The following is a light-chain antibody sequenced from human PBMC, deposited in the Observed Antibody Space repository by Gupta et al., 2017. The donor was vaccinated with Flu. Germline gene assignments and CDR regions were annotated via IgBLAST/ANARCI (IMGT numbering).Light chain of an antibody. CDR1: QSVNSN. V-gene: IGKV3-15*01. J-gene: IGKJ2*01. Sequence: EIVMTQSPATLSLSPGERSTLSCRASQSVNSNLVWYQQKPGQAPRLLIYGASARARGIAARFSGRQCRRELTLANSSRQSEDFAGYYYQQQYNWHPFTFGQGTKLEIK. CDR3: QQQYNWHPFT. CDR2: GAS.